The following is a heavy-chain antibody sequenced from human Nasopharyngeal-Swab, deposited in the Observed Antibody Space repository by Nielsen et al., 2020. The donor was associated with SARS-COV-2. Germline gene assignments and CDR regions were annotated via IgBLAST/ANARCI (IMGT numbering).Heavy chain of an antibody. Sequence: GESLKISCAASGFTFSSYGMHWVRQAPGKGLEWVAVIWYDGSNKYYADSVKGRFTISRDNSKNTLYLQMNSLRAEDTAVYYCAREGVPYYDILTGYSNFDYWGQGTLVTVSS. CDR1: GFTFSSYG. J-gene: IGHJ4*02. D-gene: IGHD3-9*01. CDR2: IWYDGSNK. CDR3: AREGVPYYDILTGYSNFDY. V-gene: IGHV3-33*01.